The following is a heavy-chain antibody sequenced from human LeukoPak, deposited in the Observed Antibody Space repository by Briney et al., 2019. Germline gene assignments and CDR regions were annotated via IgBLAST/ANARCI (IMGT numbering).Heavy chain of an antibody. CDR3: ANGGSIAVATPLDY. V-gene: IGHV3-23*01. CDR1: GFTFSSYA. J-gene: IGHJ4*02. CDR2: ITGSGGST. D-gene: IGHD6-19*01. Sequence: PGGSLRLSCAASGFTFSSYAMSWVRQAPGKGLEWVPGITGSGGSTYYADSVKGRFTISRDNSKNTLYLQMNSLRAEDTAVYYCANGGSIAVATPLDYWGQGTLVTVSS.